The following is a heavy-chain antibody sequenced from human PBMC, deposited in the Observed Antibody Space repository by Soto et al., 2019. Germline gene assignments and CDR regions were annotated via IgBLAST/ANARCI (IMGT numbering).Heavy chain of an antibody. D-gene: IGHD3-22*01. CDR2: ISGSGYST. J-gene: IGHJ4*02. CDR1: GFTFSSYA. Sequence: EVQLLESGGGLVQPGGSLRLSCAASGFTFSSYAMRWVRQAPGKGLEWVSAISGSGYSTYYADSVKGRFTISRDNSKNTLYLQMNRLRAEDTAVYYCAKTLYYYDTSGYQWGQGTLVTVSS. V-gene: IGHV3-23*01. CDR3: AKTLYYYDTSGYQ.